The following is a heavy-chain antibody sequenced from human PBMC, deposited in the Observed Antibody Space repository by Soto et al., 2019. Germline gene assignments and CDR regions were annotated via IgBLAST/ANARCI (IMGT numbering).Heavy chain of an antibody. Sequence: PSQTLSLTCAISGDSFSSNSAAWNWIRQSPSRGLEWLGRTYYRSKWYSDYAVSVKGRITINPDTSKNQFSLQLNSVTPEDTAVYYCVGVWFTGSRDAFDIWGQGTMVTVS. CDR2: TYYRSKWYS. CDR3: VGVWFTGSRDAFDI. J-gene: IGHJ3*02. CDR1: GDSFSSNSAA. D-gene: IGHD2-2*01. V-gene: IGHV6-1*01.